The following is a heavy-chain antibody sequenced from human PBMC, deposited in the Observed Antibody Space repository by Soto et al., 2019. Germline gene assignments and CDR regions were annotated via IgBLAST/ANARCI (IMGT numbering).Heavy chain of an antibody. V-gene: IGHV4-34*01. J-gene: IGHJ6*01. CDR1: VCCFIVYY. Sequence: KPSSSXSLTCSFDVCCFIVYYWILIRQPPGKGLEWIGEINHSGSTNYNPSLKSRVTISVDTSKNQFSLKMRSATAPDTALYYCAPIIWFGNHYYGMDVWGPGTTLNVYS. CDR2: INHSGST. D-gene: IGHD3-10*01. CDR3: APIIWFGNHYYGMDV.